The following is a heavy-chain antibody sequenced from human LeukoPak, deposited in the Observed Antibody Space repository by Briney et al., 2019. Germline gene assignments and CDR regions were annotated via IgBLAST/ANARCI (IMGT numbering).Heavy chain of an antibody. J-gene: IGHJ6*02. V-gene: IGHV4-39*07. Sequence: PSETLSLTCTVSGGSISSGGYYWSWIRQHPGKGLEWIGEINHSGSTNYNPSLKSRVTISVDTSKNQFSLKLSSVTAADTAVYYCARYGDYSGRYYYGMDVWGQGTTVTVSS. CDR2: INHSGST. CDR1: GGSISSGGYY. D-gene: IGHD4-17*01. CDR3: ARYGDYSGRYYYGMDV.